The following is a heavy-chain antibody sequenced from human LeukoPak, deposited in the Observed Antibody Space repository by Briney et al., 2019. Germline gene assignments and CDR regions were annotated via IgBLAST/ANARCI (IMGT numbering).Heavy chain of an antibody. D-gene: IGHD2-2*02. CDR3: ARVRWICSSTSCYNVPGRDYYYYYMDV. CDR2: IYTSGST. J-gene: IGHJ6*03. Sequence: SETLSLTCTVSGGSISSYYWSWIRQPPGKGLEWIGYIYTSGSTNYNPSLKSRVTISVDTSKNQFSLKLSSVTAADTAVYYCARVRWICSSTSCYNVPGRDYYYYYMDVWGKGTTVTVSS. V-gene: IGHV4-4*09. CDR1: GGSISSYY.